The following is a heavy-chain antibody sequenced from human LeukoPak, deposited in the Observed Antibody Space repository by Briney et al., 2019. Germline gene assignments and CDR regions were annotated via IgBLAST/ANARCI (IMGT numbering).Heavy chain of an antibody. CDR2: VYYSGST. CDR1: GDSMVTTD. D-gene: IGHD3-16*01. J-gene: IGHJ2*01. V-gene: IGHV4-59*08. CDR3: ARHGGVVVPVYLPNYWYFDL. Sequence: SETLSLTRTVSGDSMVTTDGSWIRQPPGKGLEWIGHVYYSGSTNYNPSLKSRVTISVDTSKNQFSLKLSSVTAADTAVYYCARHGGVVVPVYLPNYWYFDLWGRGSLVTVSS.